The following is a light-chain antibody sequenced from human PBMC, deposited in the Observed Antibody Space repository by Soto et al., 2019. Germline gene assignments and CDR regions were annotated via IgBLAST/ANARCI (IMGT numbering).Light chain of an antibody. V-gene: IGKV3-11*01. Sequence: EIVLTQSPATLSLSPGERATLSCRASQSVSSYLAWYQQKPGQAPRLLIYDTSNRATGIPARFSGSGSGTDFTLTISSLEPEDFAVYYCQQRYSWPPFTFGPGTTVDMK. CDR2: DTS. J-gene: IGKJ3*01. CDR3: QQRYSWPPFT. CDR1: QSVSSY.